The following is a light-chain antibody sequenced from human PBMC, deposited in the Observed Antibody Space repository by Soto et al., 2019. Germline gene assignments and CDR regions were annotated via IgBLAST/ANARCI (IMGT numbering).Light chain of an antibody. CDR2: AAT. V-gene: IGKV1-6*01. J-gene: IGKJ1*01. CDR3: QQYNSYSRA. CDR1: PGIGND. Sequence: IQITQSPYALYPNIGKRVTITCRASPGIGNDLGWYQQTTGKAHKLLIYAATSLQSGVPSRFGGSGSGTDFTLSFSSLQPEDFASYYCQQYNSYSRAFGQGTRVE.